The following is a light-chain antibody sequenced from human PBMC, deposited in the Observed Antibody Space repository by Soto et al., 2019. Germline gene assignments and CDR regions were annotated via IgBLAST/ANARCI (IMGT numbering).Light chain of an antibody. J-gene: IGLJ3*02. V-gene: IGLV2-14*01. CDR3: SAYTARSTLV. CDR2: EVR. Sequence: QSALTQPASVSGSAGQSITISCSGTMRDVGAYNLVSWYQQHPGTAPKLIIYEVRNRPSGISSRFSGSRSGNTASLTISGLQPEDEGDYYFSAYTARSTLVFGGGTELAVL. CDR1: MRDVGAYNL.